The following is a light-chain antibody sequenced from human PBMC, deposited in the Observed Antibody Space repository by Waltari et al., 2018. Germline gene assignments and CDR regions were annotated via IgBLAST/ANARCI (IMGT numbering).Light chain of an antibody. V-gene: IGLV1-40*01. J-gene: IGLJ2*01. CDR3: QSYDSSLGGPV. CDR1: GTNVGADSD. CDR2: DND. Sequence: QSVLPQPPPVSGAPGQRVTISCSGRGTNVGADSDVHCYQQLPGTAPKLLIFDNDIRPSGVPDRFSGSKSGTSASLVITGLQAEDESDYYCQSYDSSLGGPVFGGGTKLTVL.